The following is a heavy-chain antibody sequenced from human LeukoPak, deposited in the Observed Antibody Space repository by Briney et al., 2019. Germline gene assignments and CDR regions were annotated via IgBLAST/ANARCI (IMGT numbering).Heavy chain of an antibody. Sequence: PSETLSLTCTVSGYSISSGYYWGWIRQPPGKGLEWIGSIYHSGSTYYSPSLKSRVTISVDTSKNQFSLKLSSVTAADTAVYYCARGSWFGEFYQEIPNWFDPWGQGTLVTVSS. CDR1: GYSISSGYY. V-gene: IGHV4-38-2*02. CDR2: IYHSGST. J-gene: IGHJ5*02. D-gene: IGHD3-10*01. CDR3: ARGSWFGEFYQEIPNWFDP.